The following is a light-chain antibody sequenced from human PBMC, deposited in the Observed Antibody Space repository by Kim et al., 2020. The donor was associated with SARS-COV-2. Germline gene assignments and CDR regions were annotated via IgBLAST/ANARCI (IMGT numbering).Light chain of an antibody. V-gene: IGLV3-1*01. Sequence: GSPGQTASITCSGDKLGDKYACWYQQKPGQAPVLVIYQDSKRPSGIPERFSGSNSGNTATLTISGTQAMDEADYYCQAWDSSSVVFGGGTQLTVL. CDR3: QAWDSSSVV. CDR2: QDS. CDR1: KLGDKY. J-gene: IGLJ2*01.